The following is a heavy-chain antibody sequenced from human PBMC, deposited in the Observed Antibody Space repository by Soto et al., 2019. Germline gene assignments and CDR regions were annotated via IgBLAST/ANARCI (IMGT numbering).Heavy chain of an antibody. V-gene: IGHV3-23*01. J-gene: IGHJ4*02. CDR3: ARGRFVELV. D-gene: IGHD3-10*01. Sequence: EVQLLESGGGLVQPGGSLRLSCAASGFTFSSYAMSWVRQAPGKGLEWVSIIGVGGGDRYYPESVKGRFTISRDNSRDTLYLEMNSLRDDDTAVYYFARGRFVELVWGQGTLVTVSS. CDR1: GFTFSSYA. CDR2: IGVGGGDR.